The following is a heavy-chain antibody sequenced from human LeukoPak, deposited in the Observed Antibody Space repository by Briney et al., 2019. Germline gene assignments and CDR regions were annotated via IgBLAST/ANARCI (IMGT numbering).Heavy chain of an antibody. Sequence: PGGSLRLSCAASGFTFSSYAVSWVRQAPGKGLEWVSAISGSGGSTYYADSVKGRFTISRDNSKNTLYLQMNSLRAEDTAVYYCAKGSSLDWYFDLWGRGTLVTVSS. CDR3: AKGSSLDWYFDL. CDR1: GFTFSSYA. V-gene: IGHV3-23*01. J-gene: IGHJ2*01. CDR2: ISGSGGST.